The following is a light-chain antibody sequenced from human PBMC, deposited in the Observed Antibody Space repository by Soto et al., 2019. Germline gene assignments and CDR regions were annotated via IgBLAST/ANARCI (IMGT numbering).Light chain of an antibody. J-gene: IGKJ5*01. Sequence: EIVMSRCRAIMLESPGERATLSCRATQSVSSHLAWYQQKNGQAPRLLIYHSSSRATGIPARFSGSGSGTEFSLTISSLQSEDFAVYYCQQYHTWPPSTTFGQGTRLEIK. CDR3: QQYHTWPPSTT. CDR2: HSS. CDR1: QSVSSH. V-gene: IGKV3D-15*01.